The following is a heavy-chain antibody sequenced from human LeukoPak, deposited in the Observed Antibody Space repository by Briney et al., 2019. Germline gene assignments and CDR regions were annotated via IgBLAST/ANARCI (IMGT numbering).Heavy chain of an antibody. D-gene: IGHD3-3*01. Sequence: SETLSLTCAVYGGSFSGYYWSWIRQPPGKGLEWIGEINHSGSTNYNPSLKSRVTISVDTSKNQFSLKLSSVTAADTAVYYCARARLEWLFDGFWFDPWGQGTLVTVSS. CDR2: INHSGST. CDR1: GGSFSGYY. J-gene: IGHJ5*02. CDR3: ARARLEWLFDGFWFDP. V-gene: IGHV4-34*01.